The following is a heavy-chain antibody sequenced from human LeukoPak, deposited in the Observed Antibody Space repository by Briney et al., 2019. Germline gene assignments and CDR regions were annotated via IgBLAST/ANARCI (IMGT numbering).Heavy chain of an antibody. J-gene: IGHJ4*02. V-gene: IGHV3-21*01. CDR3: AAGIKNY. CDR2: ISSSSSYI. Sequence: PGRSLRLSCAASGFTFSSYAMHWVRQAPGKGLEWVSSISSSSSYIYYADSVKGRFTISRDNAKNSLYLQMNSLRAEDTAVYYCAAGIKNYWGQGTLVTVSS. CDR1: GFTFSSYA. D-gene: IGHD1-14*01.